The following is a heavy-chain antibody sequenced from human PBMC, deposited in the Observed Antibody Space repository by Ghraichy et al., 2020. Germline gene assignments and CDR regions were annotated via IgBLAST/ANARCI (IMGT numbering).Heavy chain of an antibody. CDR2: IYYSGST. CDR3: AREGGSGSYYYYYYYYMDV. V-gene: IGHV4-61*01. CDR1: GGSVSSGSYY. J-gene: IGHJ6*03. D-gene: IGHD3-10*01. Sequence: SQTLSLTCTVSGGSVSSGSYYWSWIRQPPGKGLEWIGYIYYSGSTNYNPSLKSRVTISVDTSKNQFSLKLSSVTAADTAVYYCAREGGSGSYYYYYYYYMDVWGKGTTVTVSS.